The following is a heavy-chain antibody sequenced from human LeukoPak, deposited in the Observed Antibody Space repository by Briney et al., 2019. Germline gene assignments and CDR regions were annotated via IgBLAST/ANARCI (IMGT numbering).Heavy chain of an antibody. CDR2: IYSGGST. CDR1: GFTIISTY. J-gene: IGHJ3*02. V-gene: IGHV3-66*01. D-gene: IGHD3-10*01. Sequence: GGSLRLSCAASGFTIISTYLSWVRQAPGRGLEWVSVIYSGGSTYYADSVKGRFTISRDNSKNTLYLQMNSLRAEDTAVYYCAGFYYYGSVLGLAFDIWGQGTMVTVSS. CDR3: AGFYYYGSVLGLAFDI.